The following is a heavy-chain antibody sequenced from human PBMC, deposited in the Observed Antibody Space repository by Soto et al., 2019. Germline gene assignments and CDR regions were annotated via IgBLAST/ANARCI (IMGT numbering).Heavy chain of an antibody. Sequence: QVQLQQWGAGLLQSSETLSLTCAVYGGSFSGDHWSWIRQPPGKGLEWIGEINHSGSTNYNPSLKSRVTISIDTAKKQISLKLNNVTAADTAVYYCARRYCSTNSCLAGFDPWGRGTLVTVSS. V-gene: IGHV4-34*01. J-gene: IGHJ5*02. D-gene: IGHD2-2*01. CDR3: ARRYCSTNSCLAGFDP. CDR2: INHSGST. CDR1: GGSFSGDH.